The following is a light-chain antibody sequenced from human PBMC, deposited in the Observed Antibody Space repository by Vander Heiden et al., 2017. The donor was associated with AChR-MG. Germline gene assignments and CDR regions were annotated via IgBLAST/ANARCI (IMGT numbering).Light chain of an antibody. CDR1: ESISKW. J-gene: IGKJ1*01. CDR2: ETS. Sequence: IQMTQSPSTLSASVGDGVTITCRANESISKWLAWFQQKLGKPPQLLMYETSKLERGVPSRFSGSGSGTEFSLTINGLQAEDFATYFCQQYRTFRWTFGQGTQVEIK. CDR3: QQYRTFRWT. V-gene: IGKV1-5*03.